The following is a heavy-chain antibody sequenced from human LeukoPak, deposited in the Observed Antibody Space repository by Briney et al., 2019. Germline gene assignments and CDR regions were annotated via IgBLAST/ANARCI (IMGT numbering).Heavy chain of an antibody. V-gene: IGHV4-34*01. D-gene: IGHD6-19*01. CDR2: INHSGST. Sequence: SETLSLTCAVYGGSFSGYYWSWIRQPPGKGLEWIGEINHSGSTNYNPSLKSRVTISVDTSKNQFSLKLSSVTAEDTAVYYCARQQWLVHYYFDYWGQGTLVTVSS. CDR3: ARQQWLVHYYFDY. J-gene: IGHJ4*02. CDR1: GGSFSGYY.